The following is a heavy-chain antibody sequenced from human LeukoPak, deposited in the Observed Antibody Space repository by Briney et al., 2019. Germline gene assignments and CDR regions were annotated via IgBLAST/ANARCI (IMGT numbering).Heavy chain of an antibody. Sequence: GGSLRLSCGASGFTFSTHGIIWVHQAPGKGLEWVSYISAWSDTIYYADSVKGRFTISRDDARNSLYLQMHSLRAGDTAVYYCARVRGPTVTTWYFDLWGRGTLVTVSS. CDR1: GFTFSTHG. D-gene: IGHD4-17*01. CDR2: ISAWSDTI. CDR3: ARVRGPTVTTWYFDL. V-gene: IGHV3-48*01. J-gene: IGHJ2*01.